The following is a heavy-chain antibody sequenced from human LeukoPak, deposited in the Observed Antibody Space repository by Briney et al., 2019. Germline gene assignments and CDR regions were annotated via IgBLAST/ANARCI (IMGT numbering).Heavy chain of an antibody. CDR2: INHSGST. V-gene: IGHV4-34*01. CDR1: GVSFSGYY. J-gene: IGHJ5*02. D-gene: IGHD6-13*01. CDR3: ARSGSSSWSWFNP. Sequence: PSETLSLTCAVYGVSFSGYYWSWIRQPPGKGLEWIGEINHSGSTNYNPSLKSRVTISVDTSKNQFSLNLSSVTAADTAVYYCARSGSSSWSWFNPWGQGTLVSVSS.